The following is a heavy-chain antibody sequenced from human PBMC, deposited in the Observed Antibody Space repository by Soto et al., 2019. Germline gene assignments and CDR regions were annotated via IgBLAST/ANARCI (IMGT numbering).Heavy chain of an antibody. CDR3: ARGANWNYRGNYFDY. V-gene: IGHV4-59*02. CDR2: MHYTGFS. Sequence: SETLSLTCSFSGDSVTSHYLTWIRQSPEKGLEWIGYMHYTGFSNYNPSLKSRLTISVDTSKNQFSLQLSSVTAADTAVYYCARGANWNYRGNYFDYWGQGTLVTVSS. J-gene: IGHJ4*02. D-gene: IGHD1-7*01. CDR1: GDSVTSHY.